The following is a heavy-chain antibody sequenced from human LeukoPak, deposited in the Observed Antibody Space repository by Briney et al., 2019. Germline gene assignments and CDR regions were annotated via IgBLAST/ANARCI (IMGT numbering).Heavy chain of an antibody. V-gene: IGHV4-61*08. CDR3: ARGSGGPSGWGYYYYYMDV. Sequence: SETLSLTCTVSGGSISSGGYYWSWIRQHPGKGLEWIGYIYYSGSTNYNPSLKSRVTISVDTSKNQFSLKLSSMTAADTAVYYCARGSGGPSGWGYYYYYMDVWGKGTTVTVYS. D-gene: IGHD1-26*01. J-gene: IGHJ6*03. CDR2: IYYSGST. CDR1: GGSISSGGYY.